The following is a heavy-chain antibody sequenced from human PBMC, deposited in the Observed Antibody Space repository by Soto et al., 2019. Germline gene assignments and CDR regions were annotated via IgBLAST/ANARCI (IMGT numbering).Heavy chain of an antibody. V-gene: IGHV4-4*07. Sequence: PSETLSLTCTVSGGSISSYYWSWIRQPAGKGLEWIGRIYTSGSTNYNPSLKSRVTMSVDTSKNQFSLKLSSVTAADTAVYYCAREGVDYYDRAPYFDYWGQGTLVTVSS. CDR2: IYTSGST. J-gene: IGHJ4*02. CDR1: GGSISSYY. CDR3: AREGVDYYDRAPYFDY. D-gene: IGHD3-22*01.